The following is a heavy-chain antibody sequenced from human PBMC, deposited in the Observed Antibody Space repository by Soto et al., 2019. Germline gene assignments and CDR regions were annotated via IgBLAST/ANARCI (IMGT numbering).Heavy chain of an antibody. CDR1: GASVTNYW. V-gene: IGHV4-4*02. CDR3: ARGALWAFAI. D-gene: IGHD3-16*01. Sequence: SETPSLTCGVSGASVTNYWWTWVRQPPGKGLEWIAEIHHTGGTNYNPSLKSRVTISVDNSKNQVSLKLTSVTAADTAMYYCARGALWAFAIWGQGTMVTGSS. J-gene: IGHJ3*02. CDR2: IHHTGGT.